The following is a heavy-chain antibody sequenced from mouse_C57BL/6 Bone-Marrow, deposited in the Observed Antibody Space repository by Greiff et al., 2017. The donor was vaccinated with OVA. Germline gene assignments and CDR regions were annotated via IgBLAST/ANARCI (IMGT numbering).Heavy chain of an antibody. J-gene: IGHJ3*01. Sequence: VQLQQPGAELVKPGASVKMSCKASGYTFTSYWITWVKQRPGQGLEWIGDIYPGSGSTNYNEKFKSKATLTVDTSSSTAYMQLSSLTSEDPAVYYCARRDYYGSPLAYWGQGTLVTVSA. CDR1: GYTFTSYW. V-gene: IGHV1-55*01. D-gene: IGHD1-1*01. CDR2: IYPGSGST. CDR3: ARRDYYGSPLAY.